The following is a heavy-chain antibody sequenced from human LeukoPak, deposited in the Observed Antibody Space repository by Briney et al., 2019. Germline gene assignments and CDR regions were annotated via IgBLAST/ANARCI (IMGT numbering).Heavy chain of an antibody. V-gene: IGHV4-59*01. CDR1: GGSISSYY. Sequence: MPSETLSLTCTVSGGSISSYYWSWIRQPPGKGLEWIGYIYYSGSTNYNPSLKSRVTISVDTSKNQFSLKLSSLTAADTAVYFCARGPHYYSYYGLDVWGQGTTVTVSS. CDR3: ARGPHYYSYYGLDV. CDR2: IYYSGST. J-gene: IGHJ6*02.